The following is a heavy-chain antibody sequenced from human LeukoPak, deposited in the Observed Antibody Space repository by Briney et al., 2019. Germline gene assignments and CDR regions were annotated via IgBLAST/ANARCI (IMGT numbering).Heavy chain of an antibody. CDR1: GFTFSSYW. J-gene: IGHJ5*02. CDR2: IKQDGSEK. Sequence: PGGSLRLSCAASGFTFSSYWMSWVRQAPGKGLEWVANIKQDGSEKYYVDSVKGRFTISRDNAKNSLYLQMNSLRVEDTAVYYCARAPVGSSWSNWFDPWGQGTLVTVSS. CDR3: ARAPVGSSWSNWFDP. D-gene: IGHD6-13*01. V-gene: IGHV3-7*01.